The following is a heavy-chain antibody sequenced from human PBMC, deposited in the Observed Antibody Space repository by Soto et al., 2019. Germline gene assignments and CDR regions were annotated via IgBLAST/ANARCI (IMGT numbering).Heavy chain of an antibody. CDR2: IRGDGGYT. D-gene: IGHD4-17*01. CDR3: GRDHYGFNSIDY. Sequence: PGGSLRLSCAASGFTFSSYWMHWVRQAPGKGLVHVSRIRGDGGYTDHAESVKGRFTISRDNAKNTLYLQMNSLRVEETAVYYCGRDHYGFNSIDYWGQGTLVTVSS. CDR1: GFTFSSYW. V-gene: IGHV3-74*01. J-gene: IGHJ4*02.